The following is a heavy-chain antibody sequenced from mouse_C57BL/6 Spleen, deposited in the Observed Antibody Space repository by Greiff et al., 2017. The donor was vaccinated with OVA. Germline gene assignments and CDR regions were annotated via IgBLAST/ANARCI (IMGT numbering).Heavy chain of an antibody. Sequence: VQGVESGAELVKPGASVKMSCKASGYTFTTYPIEWMKQNHGKSLEWIGNFHPYNDDTKYNEKFKGKATLTVEKSSSTVYLELSRLTSDDSAVYYCARGDSSNYRYWYFDVWGTGTTVTVSS. V-gene: IGHV1-47*01. CDR1: GYTFTTYP. J-gene: IGHJ1*03. D-gene: IGHD2-5*01. CDR2: FHPYNDDT. CDR3: ARGDSSNYRYWYFDV.